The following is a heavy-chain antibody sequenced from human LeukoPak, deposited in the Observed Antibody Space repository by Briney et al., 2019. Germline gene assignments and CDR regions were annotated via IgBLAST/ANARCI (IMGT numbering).Heavy chain of an antibody. D-gene: IGHD4-23*01. Sequence: ASVKVSCKASGGTFSSYAISWVRQAPGQGLEWMGRIIPIFGTANYAQKFQGRVTITADKSTSTAYMELSSLRSEDTAVYYCARDRDYGGNLDFDYWGQGTLVTVSS. CDR3: ARDRDYGGNLDFDY. CDR1: GGTFSSYA. CDR2: IIPIFGTA. V-gene: IGHV1-69*06. J-gene: IGHJ4*02.